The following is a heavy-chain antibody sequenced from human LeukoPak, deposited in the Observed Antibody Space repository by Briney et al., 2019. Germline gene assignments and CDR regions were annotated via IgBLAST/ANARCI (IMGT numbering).Heavy chain of an antibody. CDR1: GFTFSSYA. Sequence: TGASLRLSCAASGFTFSSYAMSWVRQAPGKGLEWVSAISGSGGSTYYADSVKGRFTISRDNSKNTLYLQMNSLRAEDTAVYYCASLLRYFDRSNWFDPWGQGTLVTVSS. CDR3: ASLLRYFDRSNWFDP. D-gene: IGHD3-9*01. J-gene: IGHJ5*02. V-gene: IGHV3-23*01. CDR2: ISGSGGST.